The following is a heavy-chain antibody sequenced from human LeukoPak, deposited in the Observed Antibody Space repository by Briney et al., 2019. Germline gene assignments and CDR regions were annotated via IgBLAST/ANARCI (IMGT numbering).Heavy chain of an antibody. Sequence: GGSLRLSCAASGFTFSSYSMNWVRQAPGKGLEWVSYISGSGNTRYYADSVKGRFTISRDNAKNSLYLQMNSLRAEDTAVYYCASLSDSSGYFYDHAFDLWGQGTMVTVSS. D-gene: IGHD3-22*01. CDR3: ASLSDSSGYFYDHAFDL. CDR1: GFTFSSYS. CDR2: ISGSGNTR. J-gene: IGHJ3*01. V-gene: IGHV3-48*04.